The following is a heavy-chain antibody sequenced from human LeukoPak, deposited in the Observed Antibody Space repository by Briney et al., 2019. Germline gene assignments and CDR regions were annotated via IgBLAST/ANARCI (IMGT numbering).Heavy chain of an antibody. J-gene: IGHJ4*02. CDR2: IWFDGNSK. CDR3: SRPLDY. Sequence: GGSLRLSCAASGFTFSSFGMHWVRQAPGKGLEWVAVIWFDGNSKYYVDSVKGRFTISRDNSKNTLYLQMNSLRAEDTAVYYCSRPLDYWGRGTLVTVSS. CDR1: GFTFSSFG. V-gene: IGHV3-33*03.